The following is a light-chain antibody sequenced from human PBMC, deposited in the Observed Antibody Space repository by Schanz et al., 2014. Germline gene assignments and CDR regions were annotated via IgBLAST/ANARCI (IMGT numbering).Light chain of an antibody. Sequence: QSALTQPRSVSGSPGQSVTISCTGTSSDVGGYNFVSWYQQHPGKAPKLMIYDVSNRPSGVSNRFSGSKSGNTASLTISGLQAEDEADYHCCSFTSDRTWVFGGGTKLTVL. J-gene: IGLJ3*02. CDR1: SSDVGGYNF. V-gene: IGLV2-11*01. CDR2: DVS. CDR3: CSFTSDRTWV.